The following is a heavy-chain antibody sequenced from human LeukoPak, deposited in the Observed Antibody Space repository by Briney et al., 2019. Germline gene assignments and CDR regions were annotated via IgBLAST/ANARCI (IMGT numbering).Heavy chain of an antibody. Sequence: ASVKVSCKASGGTFSSYTISWVRQAPGQGLEWMGRIIPILGIVNYAQKFQGRVTITADKSTSTAYMELSSLRSEDTAVYYCARDRGVGATPPFDYWGQGTLVTVSS. CDR2: IIPILGIV. CDR3: ARDRGVGATPPFDY. J-gene: IGHJ4*02. CDR1: GGTFSSYT. V-gene: IGHV1-69*04. D-gene: IGHD1-26*01.